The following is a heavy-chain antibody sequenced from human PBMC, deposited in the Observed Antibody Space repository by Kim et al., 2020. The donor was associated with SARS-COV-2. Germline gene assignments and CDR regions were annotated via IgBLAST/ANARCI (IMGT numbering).Heavy chain of an antibody. D-gene: IGHD3-3*01. Sequence: ASVKVSCKVSGYTLTELSMHWVRQAPGKGLEWMGGFDPEDGETIYAQKFQGRVTMTEDTSTDTAYMELSSLRSEDTAVYYCATPQKIRFLEWSRIYYYGMDVWGQGTTVTVSS. V-gene: IGHV1-24*01. CDR3: ATPQKIRFLEWSRIYYYGMDV. CDR1: GYTLTELS. J-gene: IGHJ6*02. CDR2: FDPEDGET.